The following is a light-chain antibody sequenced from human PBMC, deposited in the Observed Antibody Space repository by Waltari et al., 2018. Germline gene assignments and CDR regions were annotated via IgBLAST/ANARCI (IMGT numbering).Light chain of an antibody. CDR1: QSVLYSSNNKNY. CDR3: QQCYSSPFS. Sequence: DIVMTQSPDSLAVSLGERATINCKSSQSVLYSSNNKNYLAWYQGQPGPPPKLLIYLASTRESGVPDRFRGSGSGTDFTLTISSLQADDVAVYYCQQCYSSPFSFGQGTKLEIK. CDR2: LAS. V-gene: IGKV4-1*01. J-gene: IGKJ2*03.